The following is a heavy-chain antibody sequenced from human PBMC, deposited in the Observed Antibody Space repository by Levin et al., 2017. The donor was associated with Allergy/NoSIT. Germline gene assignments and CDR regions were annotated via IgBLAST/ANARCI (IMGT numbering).Heavy chain of an antibody. CDR2: IIPILGIA. J-gene: IGHJ4*02. D-gene: IGHD6-13*01. V-gene: IGHV1-69*04. Sequence: SVKVSCKASGGTFSSYTISWVRQAPGQGLEWMGRIIPILGIANYAQKFQGRVTITADKSTSTAYMELSSLRSEDTAVYYCARDGIAAAGTSDYWGQGTLVTVSS. CDR1: GGTFSSYT. CDR3: ARDGIAAAGTSDY.